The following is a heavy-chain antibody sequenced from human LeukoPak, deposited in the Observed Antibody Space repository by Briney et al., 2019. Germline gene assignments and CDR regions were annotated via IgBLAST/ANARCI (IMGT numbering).Heavy chain of an antibody. Sequence: GGSLRLSCVASGFTFSSYAMSCVRQAPGKGPEWVSNISGGGCSTYYADSVKGRFTISRDNSKNTLYLQMNSLRAEDTALYYCAKGQTSLGWFDPWGQGTLVTVSS. CDR1: GFTFSSYA. J-gene: IGHJ5*02. CDR3: AKGQTSLGWFDP. CDR2: ISGGGCST. D-gene: IGHD4-11*01. V-gene: IGHV3-23*01.